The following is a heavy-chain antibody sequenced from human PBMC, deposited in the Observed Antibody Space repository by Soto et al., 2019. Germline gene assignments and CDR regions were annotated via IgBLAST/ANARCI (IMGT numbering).Heavy chain of an antibody. D-gene: IGHD5-18*01. CDR1: GYTFTVYY. CDR3: ARVRCDGYNYYYCYGMDF. CDR2: INPNSGGT. Sequence: ASVKVSCKASGYTFTVYYMHWMRPAPVQGLEWMGWINPNSGGTNYAQKFQGRVTMTRDTSISTAYMELSRLRSDDAAVYYCARVRCDGYNYYYCYGMDFLGQGTSVTVSS. V-gene: IGHV1-2*02. J-gene: IGHJ6*02.